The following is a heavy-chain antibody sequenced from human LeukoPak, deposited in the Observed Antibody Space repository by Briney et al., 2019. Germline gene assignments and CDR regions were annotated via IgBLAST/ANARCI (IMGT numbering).Heavy chain of an antibody. CDR2: IGTAGDT. V-gene: IGHV3-13*01. Sequence: GGSLRLSCAASGFTFSSYDMHWVRHATGKGLEWVSVIGTAGDTYYPGSVKGRFTISRENAKNSLYLQMNSLRAGDTAVYYCARGAAMALDYWGQGTLVTVSS. D-gene: IGHD5-18*01. J-gene: IGHJ4*02. CDR1: GFTFSSYD. CDR3: ARGAAMALDY.